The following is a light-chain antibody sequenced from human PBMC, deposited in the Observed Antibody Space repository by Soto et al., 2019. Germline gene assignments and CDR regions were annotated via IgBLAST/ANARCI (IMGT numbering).Light chain of an antibody. J-gene: IGLJ2*01. Sequence: QSVLTQPPSVSGAPGQRVTISCTGSSSNIGAGYDVHWYQQLPGTAPKLLIYGNNNRPSGVPDRFSGSKSGTSASLAITGLQAEDEADYYCAAWDDYLNGVVFGGGTKLTVL. CDR3: AAWDDYLNGVV. CDR1: SSNIGAGYD. CDR2: GNN. V-gene: IGLV1-40*01.